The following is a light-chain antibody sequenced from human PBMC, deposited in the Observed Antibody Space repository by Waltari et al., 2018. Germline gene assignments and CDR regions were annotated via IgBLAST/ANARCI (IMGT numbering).Light chain of an antibody. CDR1: QSVSST. CDR2: GAS. J-gene: IGKJ1*01. CDR3: QHYVRLPAT. Sequence: EIVLTQSPGILSLSPGERATLSCRASQSVSSTLAWYQQKPGQAPRLLIYGASTRATGIPDRFSGGGSGTDFSLTISRLEPEDFAVYYCQHYVRLPATFGQGTKVEIE. V-gene: IGKV3-20*01.